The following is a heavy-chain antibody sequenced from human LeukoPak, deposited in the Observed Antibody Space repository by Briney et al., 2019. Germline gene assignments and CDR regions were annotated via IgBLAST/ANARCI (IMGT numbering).Heavy chain of an antibody. CDR3: TDTVAG. Sequence: GRSLRLSCAASGFSVSNNYVTWVRQPPGKGLEWVSVIYSGGDTYYADSVKGRFTISRDNSKNMLYLQMNSLRVEDTAVYYCTDTVAGWGQGTLVTVS. CDR2: IYSGGDT. J-gene: IGHJ4*02. CDR1: GFSVSNNY. V-gene: IGHV3-53*05. D-gene: IGHD4-23*01.